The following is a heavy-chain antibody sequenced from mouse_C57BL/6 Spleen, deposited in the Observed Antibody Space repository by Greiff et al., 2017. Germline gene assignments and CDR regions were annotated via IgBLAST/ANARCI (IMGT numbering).Heavy chain of an antibody. Sequence: QVQLQQPGAELVKPGASVKLSCKASGYTFTSYWMHWVKQRPGQGLEWIGMIHPNSGSTNYNEKFKSKATLTVDESSSTAYMQLSSRASEDSAVYDGAREDKYCGSSYEFGYWGQGALVTVSA. V-gene: IGHV1-64*01. CDR2: IHPNSGST. CDR1: GYTFTSYW. J-gene: IGHJ3*01. CDR3: AREDKYCGSSYEFGY. D-gene: IGHD1-1*01.